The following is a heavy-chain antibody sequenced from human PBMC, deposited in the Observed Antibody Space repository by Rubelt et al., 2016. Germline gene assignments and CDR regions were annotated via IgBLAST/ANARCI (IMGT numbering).Heavy chain of an antibody. D-gene: IGHD6-13*01. Sequence: GQGLEWMGWISAYNGNTNYAQKLQGRVTMTTDTSTSTAYMELRSLRSDDTAVYYCARDLARAAAGTFDPWGQGTLVTVSS. CDR3: ARDLARAAAGTFDP. CDR2: ISAYNGNT. J-gene: IGHJ5*02. V-gene: IGHV1-18*01.